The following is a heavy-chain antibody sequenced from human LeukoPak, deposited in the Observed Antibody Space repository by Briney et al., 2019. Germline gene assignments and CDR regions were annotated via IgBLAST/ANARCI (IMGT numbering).Heavy chain of an antibody. V-gene: IGHV3-20*04. CDR1: GFTFDDYG. D-gene: IGHD3-22*01. CDR3: AREIRRYYYDSSGYYQLDY. Sequence: RPGGSLRLSCAASGFTFDDYGMSWVRRAPGKGLEWVSGINWNGGSTGYADSVKGRFTISRDNAKNSLYLQMNSLRAEDTALYYCAREIRRYYYDSSGYYQLDYWGQGTLVTVSS. J-gene: IGHJ4*02. CDR2: INWNGGST.